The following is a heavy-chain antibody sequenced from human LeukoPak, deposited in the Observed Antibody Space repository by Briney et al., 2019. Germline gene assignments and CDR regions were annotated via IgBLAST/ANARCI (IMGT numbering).Heavy chain of an antibody. V-gene: IGHV3-72*01. CDR2: IRRGKNRNAT. CDR3: TRDGGGGDNSAFDL. D-gene: IGHD3-16*01. J-gene: IGHJ3*01. Sequence: GGSLSLSCTVSVFTFSDYLFVWPRHAPGRGLECVGRIRRGKNRNATEYAASVKGRFIISRDDSKNSLYLHMNSLRTEDTAVYHCTRDGGGGDNSAFDLWGQGTIVTVSS. CDR1: VFTFSDYL.